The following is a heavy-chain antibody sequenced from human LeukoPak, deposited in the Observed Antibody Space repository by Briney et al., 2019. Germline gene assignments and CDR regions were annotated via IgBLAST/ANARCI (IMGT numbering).Heavy chain of an antibody. CDR1: GFTFSSYG. D-gene: IGHD4/OR15-4a*01. Sequence: PGRSLRLSCAASGFTFSSYGMHWVRQAPGKGLEWVAVISYDGSNKYYADSVKGRFTISRDNSKNTLYLQMNSLRAGDTAVYYCAKKSPDYNWFDPWGQGTLVTVSS. V-gene: IGHV3-30*18. CDR2: ISYDGSNK. CDR3: AKKSPDYNWFDP. J-gene: IGHJ5*02.